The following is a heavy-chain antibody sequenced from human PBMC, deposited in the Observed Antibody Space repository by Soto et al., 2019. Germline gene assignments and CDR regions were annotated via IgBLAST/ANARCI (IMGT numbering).Heavy chain of an antibody. V-gene: IGHV3-30*18. CDR2: ISYDGSNK. CDR3: AKDYVFAWLRYYYGMDV. CDR1: GFAFSTYG. J-gene: IGHJ6*02. D-gene: IGHD3-3*01. Sequence: QVQLVESGGGVVQPGRSLRLSCAASGFAFSTYGMHWVRQAPGKGLEWVAVISYDGSNKYYTDSVKGRFTISRDNSKNTLFMQMNSLRAEDTAVYYCAKDYVFAWLRYYYGMDVWGPGTTVTVSS.